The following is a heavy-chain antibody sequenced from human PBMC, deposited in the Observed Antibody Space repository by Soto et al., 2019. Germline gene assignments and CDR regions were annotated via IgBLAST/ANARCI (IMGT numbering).Heavy chain of an antibody. D-gene: IGHD6-13*01. J-gene: IGHJ4*02. V-gene: IGHV3-23*01. CDR2: ISGSGGNT. CDR1: GGTCISYS. Sequence: VGSLRLSCAASGGTCISYSMNWVRQAPGKGLEWVSAISGSGGNTYYADSVKGRFTISRDNSKNTLYLQMNSLRAEDTAVYYCAKTWQPLVYFDYWGQGTLVTVSS. CDR3: AKTWQPLVYFDY.